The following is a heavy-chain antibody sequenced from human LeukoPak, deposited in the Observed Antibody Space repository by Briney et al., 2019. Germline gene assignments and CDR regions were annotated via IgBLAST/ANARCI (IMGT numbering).Heavy chain of an antibody. J-gene: IGHJ5*02. V-gene: IGHV3-74*01. Sequence: PGGSLRLSCAASGFTFSSYWMHWVRQAPGKGLVWVSRINSDGSSTSYADSVKGRFTISRDNAKNTLYLQMNSLRAEDTAVYYCAKDASSWSEGYWFDPWGQGTLVTVSS. CDR2: INSDGSST. CDR1: GFTFSSYW. D-gene: IGHD6-13*01. CDR3: AKDASSWSEGYWFDP.